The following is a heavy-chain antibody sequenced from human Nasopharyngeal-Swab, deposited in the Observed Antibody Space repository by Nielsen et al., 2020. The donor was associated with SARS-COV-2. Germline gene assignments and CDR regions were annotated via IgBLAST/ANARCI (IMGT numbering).Heavy chain of an antibody. D-gene: IGHD1-26*01. Sequence: GESLKISCAASGFTFSTFGMHWVRQAPGKGLEWVAVIWYDGSNKYYADSVKGRFTISRDNSKNTLYLQMNSLRAEDTALYYCAKGRGGSYSYYGMDVWGQGTTVTVSS. J-gene: IGHJ6*02. CDR2: IWYDGSNK. CDR3: AKGRGGSYSYYGMDV. V-gene: IGHV3-33*03. CDR1: GFTFSTFG.